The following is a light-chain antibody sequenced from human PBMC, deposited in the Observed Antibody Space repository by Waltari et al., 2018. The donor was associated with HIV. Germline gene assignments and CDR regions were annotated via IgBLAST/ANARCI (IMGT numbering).Light chain of an antibody. J-gene: IGKJ2*03. CDR3: QQSYSTPYS. Sequence: DIHMTQSPSSLSASVGDRVTITCRASQSISSYLNWYQQKPGKAPKLLIYAASSLQSGVPSRFSGSGYGTDFTLTISSLQPEDFATYYCQQSYSTPYSFGQGTKLEIK. V-gene: IGKV1-39*01. CDR1: QSISSY. CDR2: AAS.